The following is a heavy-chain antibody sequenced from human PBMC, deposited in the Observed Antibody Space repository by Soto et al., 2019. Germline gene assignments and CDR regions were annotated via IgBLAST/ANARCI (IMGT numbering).Heavy chain of an antibody. CDR2: ITSSGVNI. CDR3: ARDSYSRSWPQYFQL. D-gene: IGHD6-13*01. J-gene: IGHJ1*01. CDR1: GFTFSDYY. V-gene: IGHV3-11*01. Sequence: GGSLRLSCAASGFTFSDYYMSWIRQAPGKGLEWVSYITSSGVNIYYADSVKGRFTISRDNAKNSLYLQMNSLRAEDTAVYYCARDSYSRSWPQYFQLWGPGTLVTVFS.